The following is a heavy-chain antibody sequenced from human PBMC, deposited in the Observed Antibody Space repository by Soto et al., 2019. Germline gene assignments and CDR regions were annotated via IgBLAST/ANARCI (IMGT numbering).Heavy chain of an antibody. CDR2: IHHSGST. D-gene: IGHD3-3*01. Sequence: SETLSLTCALYGGSFDGYYWIWIRQSPGKGLEWIGEIHHSGSTKYNPSLKSRVSLSVDTSTKQFSLKMTSMTAADRGVYYCARGVDSWSGYLFWGQGTPVTVSS. J-gene: IGHJ4*02. CDR1: GGSFDGYY. V-gene: IGHV4-34*01. CDR3: ARGVDSWSGYLF.